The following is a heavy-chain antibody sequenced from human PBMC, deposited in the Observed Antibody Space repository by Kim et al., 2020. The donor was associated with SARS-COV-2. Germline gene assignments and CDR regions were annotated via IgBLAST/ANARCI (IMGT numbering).Heavy chain of an antibody. CDR1: GFTFSDYW. V-gene: IGHV3-74*01. CDR3: GRDLFGLRDY. Sequence: GGSLRLSCAASGFTFSDYWMHWVRHAPGKGLMWVSHISPDETRTNYADSLKGRFTISRDNAKNTLYLQMNSLTADDTAVYYCGRDLFGLRDYWGQGTLVTVPA. J-gene: IGHJ4*02. D-gene: IGHD3-10*01. CDR2: ISPDETRT.